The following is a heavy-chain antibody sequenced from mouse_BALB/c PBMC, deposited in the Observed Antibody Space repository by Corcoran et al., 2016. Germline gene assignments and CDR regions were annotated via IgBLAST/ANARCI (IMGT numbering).Heavy chain of an antibody. V-gene: IGHV1S136*01. CDR3: AREENWAWFAY. J-gene: IGHJ3*01. CDR2: INPYNDGT. Sequence: EVQLQQSGPELVKPGASVKMSCKASGYTFTSYVMHWVKQKPGQGLEWIGYINPYNDGTKYNEKFKGKATLTSDKSSSTAYMELSSLTSEDSAVYYCAREENWAWFAYWGQGTLVTVSA. D-gene: IGHD4-1*01. CDR1: GYTFTSYV.